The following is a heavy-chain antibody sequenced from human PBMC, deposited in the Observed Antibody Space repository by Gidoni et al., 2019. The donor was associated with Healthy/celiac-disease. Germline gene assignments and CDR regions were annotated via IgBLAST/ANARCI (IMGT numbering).Heavy chain of an antibody. J-gene: IGHJ2*01. Sequence: EVQLVESGGGLVKPGGSLRLSWAASGCPFRRYSMNWVRQAPGKGLEWVSSISSSSSYISYADSVNGRFTISRDNAKNSLYLQMNSLRAEDTAVYYCARDYCGGDCYPSGYFDLWGRGTLVTVSS. CDR1: GCPFRRYS. CDR3: ARDYCGGDCYPSGYFDL. V-gene: IGHV3-21*01. D-gene: IGHD2-21*02. CDR2: ISSSSSYI.